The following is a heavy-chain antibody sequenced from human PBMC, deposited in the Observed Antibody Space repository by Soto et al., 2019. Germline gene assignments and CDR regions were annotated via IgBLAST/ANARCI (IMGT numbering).Heavy chain of an antibody. CDR2: IRSKANSYAT. CDR1: GFTFSGSA. J-gene: IGHJ6*02. Sequence: PGGSLRLSCAASGFTFSGSAMHWVRQASGKGLEWVGRIRSKANSYATAYAASVKGRFTISRDDSKNTAYLQMNSLKTEDTAVYYCTRREPATALVNIGMDVWGQGTTVTVSS. CDR3: TRREPATALVNIGMDV. V-gene: IGHV3-73*01. D-gene: IGHD2-2*01.